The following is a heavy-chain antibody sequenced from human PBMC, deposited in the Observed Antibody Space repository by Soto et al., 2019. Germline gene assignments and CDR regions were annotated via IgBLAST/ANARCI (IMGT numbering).Heavy chain of an antibody. CDR2: TYYRSKWYN. CDR3: ARAVLRCSGGSCYSGVFAY. Sequence: PSQTLSLTCAISGDSVSSNSAAWNWIRQSPSRGLEWLGRTYYRSKWYNDYAVSVKSRITINPDTSKNQFSLQLNSVTPEDTAVYYCARAVLRCSGGSCYSGVFAYWVQGTLVSLSS. D-gene: IGHD2-15*01. CDR1: GDSVSSNSAA. J-gene: IGHJ4*02. V-gene: IGHV6-1*01.